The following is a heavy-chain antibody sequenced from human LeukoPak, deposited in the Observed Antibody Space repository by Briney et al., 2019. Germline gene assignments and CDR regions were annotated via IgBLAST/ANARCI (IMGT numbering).Heavy chain of an antibody. J-gene: IGHJ4*02. CDR2: INPSGGST. CDR1: GYTFTSYY. V-gene: IGHV1-46*01. CDR3: ARAGPYDYVWGSYRVDC. D-gene: IGHD3-16*02. Sequence: ASVKVSCKASGYTFTSYYMHWVRQAPGQGLEWMGIINPSGGSTSYAQKFQGRVTMTRDTSTSTVYMELSSLRSEDTAVYYCARAGPYDYVWGSYRVDCWGQGTLVTVSS.